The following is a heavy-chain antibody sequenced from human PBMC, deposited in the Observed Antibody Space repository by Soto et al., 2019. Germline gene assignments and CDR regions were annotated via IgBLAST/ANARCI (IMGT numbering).Heavy chain of an antibody. D-gene: IGHD5-18*01. CDR2: LTGSGGST. CDR3: ARGFSYGFIPSFDY. V-gene: IGHV3-23*01. CDR1: GFTFTKYA. Sequence: EVQLLESGGGLAQPGGSLRLSCSASGFTFTKYAMTWVRQAPGKGLEWVSGLTGSGGSTRYGDSVQGRFTISRDNSKNTLFLHIDSLRAEETAMYYCARGFSYGFIPSFDYWGQGTLVTVSS. J-gene: IGHJ4*02.